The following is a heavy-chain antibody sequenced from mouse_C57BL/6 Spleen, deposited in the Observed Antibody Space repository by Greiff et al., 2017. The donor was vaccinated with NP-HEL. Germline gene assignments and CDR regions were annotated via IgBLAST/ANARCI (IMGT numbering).Heavy chain of an antibody. CDR2: ISDGGSYT. CDR1: GFTFSSYA. D-gene: IGHD1-1*01. J-gene: IGHJ2*01. CDR3: AREGYYGRGYYFDY. Sequence: EVKLQESGGGLVKPGGSLKLSCAASGFTFSSYAMSWVRQTPEKRLEWVATISDGGSYTYYPDNVKGRFTISRDNAKNNLYLQMSHLKSEDTAMYYCAREGYYGRGYYFDYWGQGTTLTVSS. V-gene: IGHV5-4*01.